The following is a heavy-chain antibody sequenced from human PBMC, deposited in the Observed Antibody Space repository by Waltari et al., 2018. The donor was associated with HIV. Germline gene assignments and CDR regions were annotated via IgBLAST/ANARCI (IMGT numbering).Heavy chain of an antibody. CDR1: GFGFANYG. CDR2: ISGGGSKT. Sequence: EVQLLASGGESTPPGKSLTNYCGGSGFGFANYGMAWGRRAPGGGLESIASISGGGSKTYYVDSVKGRFTISRDNSKNVMYLKMTNLKVDDTAMYFCAKDLSISSARPRLVSFDFWSQGTQVSVAS. D-gene: IGHD6-6*01. CDR3: AKDLSISSARPRLVSFDF. V-gene: IGHV3-23*01. J-gene: IGHJ4*02.